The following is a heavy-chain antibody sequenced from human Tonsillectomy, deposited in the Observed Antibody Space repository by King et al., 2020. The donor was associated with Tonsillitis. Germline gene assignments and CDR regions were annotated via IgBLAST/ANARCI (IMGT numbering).Heavy chain of an antibody. J-gene: IGHJ4*02. V-gene: IGHV3-7*03. CDR1: GLIFSSSW. CDR2: IRPDGSQK. CDR3: ASGVAY. D-gene: IGHD2-21*01. Sequence: DVQLVESGGGLVQPGGSLRLSCAASGLIFSSSWMNWLRQAPGKGLKWVANIRPDGSQKYYVDSVKGRFTISRDNAKNSLYLQMNSLRAEDTAVYYCASGVAYWGQGALVTVSS.